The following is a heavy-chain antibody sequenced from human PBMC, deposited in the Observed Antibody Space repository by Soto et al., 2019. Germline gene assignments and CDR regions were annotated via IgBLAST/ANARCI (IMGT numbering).Heavy chain of an antibody. J-gene: IGHJ5*02. CDR2: INADNGNT. V-gene: IGHV1-3*01. CDR1: GYTFTHYV. CDR3: ARERTMVRGNPACWFDT. Sequence: ASVKVSCKASGYTFTHYVMHWLRQAPGQRLEWMGWINADNGNTQFSQKFQGRVTFTRDTSASTAYMELSSLRSEDTAVYYCARERTMVRGNPACWFDTWGQGTLVTVPS. D-gene: IGHD3-10*01.